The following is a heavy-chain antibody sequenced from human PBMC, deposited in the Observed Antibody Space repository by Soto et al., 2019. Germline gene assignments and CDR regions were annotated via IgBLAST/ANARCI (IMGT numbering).Heavy chain of an antibody. CDR2: ISGSGGST. J-gene: IGHJ4*02. CDR3: AKELHIVVVVAATSDY. V-gene: IGHV3-23*01. CDR1: GFTFSSYA. D-gene: IGHD2-15*01. Sequence: EVQLLESGGGLVQPGGSLRLSCAASGFTFSSYAMIWVRQAPGKGLEWVSVISGSGGSTYYSDCVKGRITISRDNSKNTLYLQMNSLRAEDTAVYYCAKELHIVVVVAATSDYWGQGTLVTVSS.